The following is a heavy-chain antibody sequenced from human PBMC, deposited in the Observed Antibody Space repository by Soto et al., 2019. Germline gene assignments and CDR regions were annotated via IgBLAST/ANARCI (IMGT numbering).Heavy chain of an antibody. J-gene: IGHJ4*02. Sequence: QVQLQESGPGLVKPSQTLSLTCTVSGESISSGGYYWSWIRQHPGKGLEWIGYIYDIGSAYYNPSLKSRVSIWMDTSKNQFAMRLSSVTAADTAVYYCARASSSSSAIDYWGQGTLITVSS. CDR2: IYDIGSA. CDR3: ARASSSSSAIDY. CDR1: GESISSGGYY. D-gene: IGHD6-6*01. V-gene: IGHV4-31*03.